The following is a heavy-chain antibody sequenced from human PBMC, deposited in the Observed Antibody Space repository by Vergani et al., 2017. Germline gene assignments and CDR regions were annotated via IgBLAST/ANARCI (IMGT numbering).Heavy chain of an antibody. CDR3: ARGRTLSYYYDSSGSDDY. Sequence: EVQLVESGGGLVKPGGSLRLSCAASGFTFSSYSMNWVRPAPGKGLEWVSSISSSSSYIYYADSVKGRFTISRDNAKNSLYLQMNSLRAEVTAVYYCARGRTLSYYYDSSGSDDYWGQGTLVTVSS. V-gene: IGHV3-21*01. CDR2: ISSSSSYI. J-gene: IGHJ4*02. CDR1: GFTFSSYS. D-gene: IGHD3-22*01.